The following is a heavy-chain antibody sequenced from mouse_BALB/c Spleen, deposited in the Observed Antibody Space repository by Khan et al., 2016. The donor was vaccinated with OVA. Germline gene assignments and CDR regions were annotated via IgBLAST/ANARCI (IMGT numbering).Heavy chain of an antibody. V-gene: IGHV1S137*01. CDR3: TRREGGNSFAY. Sequence: VQLQQSGAELVRPGVSVKISCKGSGYTFTDFTMHWVKQSHAKSLEWIGVISTYYGDVTYNQKFKGKATMTVDKSSSTAYMELARLTSEDSAIYVGTRREGGNSFAYWGQGTLVTVSA. CDR2: ISTYYGDV. D-gene: IGHD2-12*01. CDR1: GYTFTDFT. J-gene: IGHJ3*01.